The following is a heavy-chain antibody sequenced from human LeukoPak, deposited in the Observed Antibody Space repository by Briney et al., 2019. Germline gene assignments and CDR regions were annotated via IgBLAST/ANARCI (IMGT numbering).Heavy chain of an antibody. CDR2: ISSSSSYI. J-gene: IGHJ4*02. CDR3: ARVGNKGGDY. V-gene: IGHV3-21*01. D-gene: IGHD2-15*01. Sequence: GGSLRLSCAASGFTFSSYSMNWVRQAPGKGLEWVSSISSSSSYIYYADSVKGRFTISRDNAKNSPYLQMNSLRAEDTAVYYCARVGNKGGDYWGQGTLVTVSS. CDR1: GFTFSSYS.